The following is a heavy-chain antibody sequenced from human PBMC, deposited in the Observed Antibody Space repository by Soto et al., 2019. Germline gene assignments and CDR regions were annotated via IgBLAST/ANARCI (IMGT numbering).Heavy chain of an antibody. V-gene: IGHV4-34*01. J-gene: IGHJ4*02. D-gene: IGHD2-8*02. CDR1: GGSFSGYY. CDR2: IKHSGST. CDR3: ARDKITGLFDY. Sequence: QVQLQQWGAGLLKPSETLSLTCAGYGGSFSGYYWTWIRQPPGTGLEWIGEIKHSGSTNYNPSLKSRVTISVDTSKNQVALKLTSVTAADTAVYYCARDKITGLFDYWGQGTLVTVSS.